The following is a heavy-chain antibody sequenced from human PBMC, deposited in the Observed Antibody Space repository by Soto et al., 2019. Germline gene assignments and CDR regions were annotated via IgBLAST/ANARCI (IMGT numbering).Heavy chain of an antibody. D-gene: IGHD3-10*01. V-gene: IGHV3-43*01. Sequence: VQLVESGGVVAQPGGSLRLSCAASGFTFDDYPMHWVRQVPGKGLEWVSHITWDGARTYYADSVGGRFTISRDNTKNSLYLEMSRLRTEYTALYYCVKGGNRGSGVDYWGQGTLVTVSS. CDR1: GFTFDDYP. CDR2: ITWDGART. CDR3: VKGGNRGSGVDY. J-gene: IGHJ4*02.